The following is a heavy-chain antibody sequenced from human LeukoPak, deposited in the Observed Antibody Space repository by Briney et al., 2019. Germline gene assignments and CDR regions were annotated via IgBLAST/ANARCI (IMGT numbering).Heavy chain of an antibody. CDR3: ARGLTHYGDYDAY. D-gene: IGHD4-17*01. Sequence: ASVKVSCKASGYTFTSHYMHWVRQAPGQGLEWMGIINPSGGSTSYAQKFQDRVAMTRDTSTSTVYMQLSSLRSEDTAVYYCARGLTHYGDYDAYWGQGTLVTVSS. J-gene: IGHJ4*02. CDR2: INPSGGST. V-gene: IGHV1-46*01. CDR1: GYTFTSHY.